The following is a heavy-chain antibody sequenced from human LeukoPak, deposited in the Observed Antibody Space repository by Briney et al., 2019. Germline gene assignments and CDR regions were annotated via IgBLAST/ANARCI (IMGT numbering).Heavy chain of an antibody. V-gene: IGHV3-15*01. D-gene: IGHD3-16*01. J-gene: IGHJ4*01. Sequence: GGSHRLFCTASGFTFSKAWMTWVRQSAGKGLEWVGRIKSRADGGTTDYPAPEKGRFTISRDDEKNTVYLEINSLTTEDSAVYYCTTVGSFWGFDLWGQGNPVTVSS. CDR2: IKSRADGGTT. CDR1: GFTFSKAW. CDR3: TTVGSFWGFDL.